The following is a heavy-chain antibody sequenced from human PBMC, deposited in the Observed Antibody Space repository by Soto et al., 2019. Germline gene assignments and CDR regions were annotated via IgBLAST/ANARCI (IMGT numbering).Heavy chain of an antibody. CDR3: ARDRFFGYSSFLLPRYNWFDP. CDR2: INSDGSST. D-gene: IGHD3-22*01. Sequence: GGSLRLSCAASGFTFSSYWMHWVRQAPGKGLVWVSRINSDGSSTSYADSVKGRFTISRDNAKNTLYLQMNSLRAEDTAVYYCARDRFFGYSSFLLPRYNWFDPWGQGTLVTVSS. J-gene: IGHJ5*02. CDR1: GFTFSSYW. V-gene: IGHV3-74*01.